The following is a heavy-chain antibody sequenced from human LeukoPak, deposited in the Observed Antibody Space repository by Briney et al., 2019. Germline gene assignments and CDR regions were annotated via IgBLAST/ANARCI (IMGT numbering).Heavy chain of an antibody. J-gene: IGHJ4*02. V-gene: IGHV3-7*04. D-gene: IGHD6-13*01. CDR1: GFTFSSYW. CDR3: ARARAAAGKAFDY. Sequence: GGSLRLSCAASGFTFSSYWMSWFRQAPGKGLEWVANIKQDGSEKYYVDSVKGRFTISRDNAKNSLYLQMNSLRAEDTAVYYCARARAAAGKAFDYWGQGTLVTVSS. CDR2: IKQDGSEK.